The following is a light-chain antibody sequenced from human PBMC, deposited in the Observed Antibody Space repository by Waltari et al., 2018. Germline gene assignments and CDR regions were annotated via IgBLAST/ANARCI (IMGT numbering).Light chain of an antibody. V-gene: IGLV2-14*03. CDR1: STELVTYDS. Sequence: QSALTPPASLSGSPGQSITFSCTGTSTELVTYDSVSWYQQQPGKAPKLMIYDVTKRPSGVSDRFSGSKSGNTTSLTISGLQAEDEADYYCSSYTTSSTVVFGGGTKVTVL. CDR2: DVT. CDR3: SSYTTSSTVV. J-gene: IGLJ2*01.